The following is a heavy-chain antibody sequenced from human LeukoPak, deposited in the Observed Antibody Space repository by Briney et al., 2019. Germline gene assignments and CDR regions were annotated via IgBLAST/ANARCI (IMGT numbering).Heavy chain of an antibody. D-gene: IGHD3-9*01. J-gene: IGHJ4*02. Sequence: GGSLRLSCAASTFIVGSSHMTWVRQTPGKGLEWVSVVYSSGSTFYADSVKGRFTISRDNSRNTLYLQMNSLRAEDTAVYYCARGRNYFPIDYWGQGTLVTVSS. CDR1: TFIVGSSH. V-gene: IGHV3-53*01. CDR2: VYSSGST. CDR3: ARGRNYFPIDY.